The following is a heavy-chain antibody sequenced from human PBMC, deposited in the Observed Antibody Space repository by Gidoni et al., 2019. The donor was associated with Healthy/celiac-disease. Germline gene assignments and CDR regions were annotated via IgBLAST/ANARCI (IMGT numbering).Heavy chain of an antibody. Sequence: EVQLVESGGGLLQPGGSLRLSCAASGFTFSSYEMNWVRQAPGKGLEWVSYISSSGSTIYYADSVKGRFTISRDNAKNSLYLQMNSLRAEDTAVYYCARGGYYYHFDYWGQGTLVTVSS. J-gene: IGHJ4*02. CDR2: ISSSGSTI. CDR3: ARGGYYYHFDY. V-gene: IGHV3-48*03. CDR1: GFTFSSYE. D-gene: IGHD3-22*01.